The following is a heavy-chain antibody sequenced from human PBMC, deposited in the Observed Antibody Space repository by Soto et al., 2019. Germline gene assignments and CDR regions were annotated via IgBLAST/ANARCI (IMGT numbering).Heavy chain of an antibody. V-gene: IGHV4-34*01. CDR2: INHSGST. CDR1: GGSFSGYY. J-gene: IGHJ5*02. CDR3: TRGPEHWFDP. Sequence: PSETLSLTCAVYGGSFSGYYWSWIRQPPGKGLEWIGEINHSGSTNYNPSLKSRVTISVDTSKNQFSLKLSSVTAADTAVYYCTRGPEHWFDPWGQGTLVTVSS.